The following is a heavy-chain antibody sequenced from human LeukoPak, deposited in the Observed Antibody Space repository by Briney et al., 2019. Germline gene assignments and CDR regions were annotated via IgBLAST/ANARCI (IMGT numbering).Heavy chain of an antibody. Sequence: SETLSLTCTVSGGSISGYYWSWIRQPAGQGLEWIGRIYTSGDTNYNPSLKSRVTMSVDTSKNQLSLKLRPVTAADTAVYYCARAAGAAGGQYFDYWGQGTLVTVSS. CDR3: ARAAGAAGGQYFDY. V-gene: IGHV4-4*07. CDR2: IYTSGDT. D-gene: IGHD6-13*01. J-gene: IGHJ4*02. CDR1: GGSISGYY.